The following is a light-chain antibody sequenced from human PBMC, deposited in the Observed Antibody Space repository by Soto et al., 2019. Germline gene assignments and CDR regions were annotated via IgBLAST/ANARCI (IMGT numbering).Light chain of an antibody. V-gene: IGKV3-20*01. J-gene: IGKJ2*01. CDR3: QQFGSSIPHT. CDR2: GAS. Sequence: EIVMTQSPGTLSLSPGERATISCRASQVIGSRYLAWYHQKSGQAPRLLIYGASSRATGIPDRFSGSGSGTDFTLTIRRLEPEDFGVYYCQQFGSSIPHTFGQGTKLEIK. CDR1: QVIGSRY.